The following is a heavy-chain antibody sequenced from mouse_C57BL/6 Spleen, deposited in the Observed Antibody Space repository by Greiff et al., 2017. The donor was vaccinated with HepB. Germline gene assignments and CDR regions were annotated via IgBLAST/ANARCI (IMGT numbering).Heavy chain of an antibody. CDR3: ARGAYYDYDDGAWFAY. CDR2: INPSSGYT. CDR1: GYTFTSYW. D-gene: IGHD2-4*01. J-gene: IGHJ3*01. V-gene: IGHV1-7*01. Sequence: VQLVESGAELAKPGASVKLSCKASGYTFTSYWMHWVKQRPGQGLEWIGYINPSSGYTKYNQKFKDKATLTADKSSSTAYMQLSSLTYEDSAVYYCARGAYYDYDDGAWFAYWGQGTLVTVSA.